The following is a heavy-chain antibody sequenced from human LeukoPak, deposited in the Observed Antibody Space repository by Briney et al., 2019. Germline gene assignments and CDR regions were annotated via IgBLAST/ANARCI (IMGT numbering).Heavy chain of an antibody. Sequence: ASVKVSCKASGYTLTGYYMQWVRQAPGQGLEWMGWINPNSGGTNYAQKFQGRVTMTRDTSISTAYMELSRLRSYDTAVYYCARVRSHGLYGDIDYWGQGTLVTVSS. V-gene: IGHV1-2*02. D-gene: IGHD4-17*01. CDR3: ARVRSHGLYGDIDY. CDR2: INPNSGGT. J-gene: IGHJ4*01. CDR1: GYTLTGYY.